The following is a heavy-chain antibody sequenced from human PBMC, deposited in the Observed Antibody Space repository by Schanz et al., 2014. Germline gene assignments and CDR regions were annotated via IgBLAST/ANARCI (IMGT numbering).Heavy chain of an antibody. J-gene: IGHJ4*02. CDR3: ARKVVATIGGYYDN. CDR1: GFSFSSYA. D-gene: IGHD5-12*01. Sequence: EVQLLESGGGLVEPGGSLRLSCAASGFSFSSYAMGWVRQARGKGLEWVSAINESHSTIYYADSVRGRFTISRDNAENTLFLQMNSLRAEDTAVYYCARKVVATIGGYYDNWGQGTLVIVSS. V-gene: IGHV3-23*01. CDR2: INESHSTI.